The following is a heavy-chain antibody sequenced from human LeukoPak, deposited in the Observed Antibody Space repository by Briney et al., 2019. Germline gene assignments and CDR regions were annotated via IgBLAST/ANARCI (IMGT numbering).Heavy chain of an antibody. CDR3: ARDPLYSSSWYGYIWFDP. CDR2: IIPIFGTA. D-gene: IGHD6-13*01. CDR1: GGTFSSYA. J-gene: IGHJ5*02. Sequence: SVKVSCKASGGTFSSYAISWVRQAPGQGLEWMGGIIPIFGTANYAQKFQGRVTITADESTSTAYMELRSLRSDDTAVYYCARDPLYSSSWYGYIWFDPWGQGTLVTVSS. V-gene: IGHV1-69*13.